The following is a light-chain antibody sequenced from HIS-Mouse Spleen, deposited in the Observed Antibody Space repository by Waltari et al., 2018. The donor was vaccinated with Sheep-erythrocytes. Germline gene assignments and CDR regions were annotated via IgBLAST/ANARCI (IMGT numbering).Light chain of an antibody. Sequence: QSALTQPPSASGSPGQSVTISCTGTSSDVGGYNYVSWYQQHPGKAPTLMIYEVSKRPSGVANRFSGSKSGNTAALTISGLQADDEADYYCCSYAGSSTPWVFGGGTKLTVL. CDR1: SSDVGGYNY. CDR3: CSYAGSSTPWV. J-gene: IGLJ3*02. CDR2: EVS. V-gene: IGLV2-23*02.